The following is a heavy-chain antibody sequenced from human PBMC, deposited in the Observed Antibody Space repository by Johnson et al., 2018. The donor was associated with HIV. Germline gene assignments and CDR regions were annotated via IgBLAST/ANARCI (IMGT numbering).Heavy chain of an antibody. CDR3: AREGVGVNAFDI. CDR2: ISYDGINK. Sequence: QMLLVESGGGVVQPGRSLRLSCAASGFTFSSYAMHWVRQAPGKGLEWVAIISYDGINKYYADSVKGRFTISRDNSKNTLYLQMGSLRAEDMAVYYCAREGVGVNAFDIWGQGTMVTVSS. V-gene: IGHV3-30*14. CDR1: GFTFSSYA. D-gene: IGHD1-26*01. J-gene: IGHJ3*02.